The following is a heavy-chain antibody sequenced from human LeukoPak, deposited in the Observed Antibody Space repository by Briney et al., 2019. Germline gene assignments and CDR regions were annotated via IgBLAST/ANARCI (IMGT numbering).Heavy chain of an antibody. V-gene: IGHV3-49*04. CDR3: TRGLSANGDYGY. CDR2: IRSKGYGGTT. Sequence: GGSLRLSCTASGFTFGDYGMSWVRQAPGKGLEWVGFIRSKGYGGTTEYAASVKGRFTISRDDFKSIAYLQMNSLKTEDTAVYYCTRGLSANGDYGYWGQGTLVTVSS. J-gene: IGHJ4*02. D-gene: IGHD4-17*01. CDR1: GFTFGDYG.